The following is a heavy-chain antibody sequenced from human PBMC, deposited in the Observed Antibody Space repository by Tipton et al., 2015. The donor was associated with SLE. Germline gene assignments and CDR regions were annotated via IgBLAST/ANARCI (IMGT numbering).Heavy chain of an antibody. CDR3: ARDEKGVYYDSSGLFDY. V-gene: IGHV3-74*01. D-gene: IGHD3-22*01. J-gene: IGHJ4*02. Sequence: SLRLSCAASGFTFSSYWMHWVRQAPGKGLVWVSRINSDGSSTSYADSVKGRFTISRDNAKNSLYLQMNSLRAEDTAVYYCARDEKGVYYDSSGLFDYWGQGTLVTVSP. CDR2: INSDGSST. CDR1: GFTFSSYW.